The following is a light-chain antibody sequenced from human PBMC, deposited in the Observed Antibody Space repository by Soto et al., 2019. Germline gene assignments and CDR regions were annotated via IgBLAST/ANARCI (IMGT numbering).Light chain of an antibody. CDR3: QQYNIWPQFT. J-gene: IGKJ5*01. Sequence: EIVMTQSPATLSVSPGERAILSCRASQSVSTNLGWYQQKPGQAPRLLIFGASTRATGIPARFSGSGSGTEFTPTISSLQSEDSAVYYCQQYNIWPQFTFGQGTRLEIK. V-gene: IGKV3-15*01. CDR2: GAS. CDR1: QSVSTN.